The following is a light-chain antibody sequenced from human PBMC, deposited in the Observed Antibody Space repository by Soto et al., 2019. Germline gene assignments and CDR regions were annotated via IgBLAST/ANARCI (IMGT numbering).Light chain of an antibody. CDR1: QGIGNH. Sequence: DIQMTQSPSSRSASVGDRVTITCRASQGIGNHLSWYQQRPGKVPKLLIYSSSTLQSGVPSRFGGSGSGTEFTLTISSLQPEDVATYYCQKHDNSPLTFGGGTKVDIK. J-gene: IGKJ4*01. CDR3: QKHDNSPLT. CDR2: SSS. V-gene: IGKV1-27*01.